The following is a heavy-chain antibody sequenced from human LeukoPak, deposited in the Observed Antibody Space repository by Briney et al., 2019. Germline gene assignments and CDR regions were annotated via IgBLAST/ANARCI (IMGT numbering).Heavy chain of an antibody. D-gene: IGHD3-10*01. CDR2: ISHTGST. CDR1: GYSITSDYY. Sequence: SETLSLTCAVSGYSITSDYYWGGMRQPPGRGLEYIGTISHTGSTFYNASLKSRVSIAADTSKNHFSLKVSSVTAADTAVYYCASGPYGSGSKIDYWGQGILVTVSS. J-gene: IGHJ4*02. CDR3: ASGPYGSGSKIDY. V-gene: IGHV4-38-2*01.